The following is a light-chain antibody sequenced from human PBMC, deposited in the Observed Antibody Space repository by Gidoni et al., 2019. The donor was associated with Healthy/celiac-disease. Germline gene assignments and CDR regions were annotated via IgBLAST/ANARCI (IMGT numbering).Light chain of an antibody. V-gene: IGKV1-9*01. CDR3: QQLNSFPIT. CDR2: AAS. Sequence: SFLSASVGDRVTITCRASQGISSYLAWYQQKPGKAPNLLIYAASTLQSGVPSRFSGSGSETEFALTISSLQPEDFAAYYCQQLNSFPITFGQGTRLEIK. J-gene: IGKJ5*01. CDR1: QGISSY.